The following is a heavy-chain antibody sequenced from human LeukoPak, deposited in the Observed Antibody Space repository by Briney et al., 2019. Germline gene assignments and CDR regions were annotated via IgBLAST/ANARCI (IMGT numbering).Heavy chain of an antibody. V-gene: IGHV1-8*01. J-gene: IGHJ4*02. CDR3: ARGPPDTGDFDY. CDR2: MSPNSGDT. D-gene: IGHD7-27*01. Sequence: ASVTVSCTASGYTFTSYDFNWVRQAPGQGLEWMGWMSPNSGDTGYAQKFQGRVTMTRNTAISTAYMELSSLRSEDTAVYYCARGPPDTGDFDYWGQGTLVTVSS. CDR1: GYTFTSYD.